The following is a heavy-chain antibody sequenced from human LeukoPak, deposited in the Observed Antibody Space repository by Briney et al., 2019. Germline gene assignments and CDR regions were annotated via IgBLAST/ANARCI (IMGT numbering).Heavy chain of an antibody. V-gene: IGHV1-69*13. CDR3: ARIRLWFGEPRNFDY. CDR1: GGTFSSYA. J-gene: IGHJ4*02. CDR2: IIPIFGTA. D-gene: IGHD3-10*01. Sequence: SVKVSCKASGGTFSSYAISWVRQAPGQGLEWMGGIIPIFGTANYAQKFQGRVTITADESTSTAYMELSSLRSEDAAVYYCARIRLWFGEPRNFDYWGQGTLVTVSS.